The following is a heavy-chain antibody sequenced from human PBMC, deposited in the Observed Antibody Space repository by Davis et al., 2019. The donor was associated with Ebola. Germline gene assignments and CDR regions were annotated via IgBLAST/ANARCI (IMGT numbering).Heavy chain of an antibody. J-gene: IGHJ6*02. CDR1: GYTFTSYG. D-gene: IGHD3-10*01. Sequence: ASVKVSCKASGYTFTSYGISWVRQAPGQGLEWMGWISAYNGNTNYAQKFQGRVTITADESTSTAYMELSSLRSEDTAVYYCARDLVWFRESAYYYYYGMDVWGQGTTVTVSS. CDR3: ARDLVWFRESAYYYYYGMDV. V-gene: IGHV1-18*01. CDR2: ISAYNGNT.